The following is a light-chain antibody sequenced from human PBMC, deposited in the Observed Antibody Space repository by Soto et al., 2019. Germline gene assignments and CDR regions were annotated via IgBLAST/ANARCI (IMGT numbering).Light chain of an antibody. Sequence: QSALTQPASVSGSPGQSITISCTGTISAVGGYNYVSWYQQYPGKAPKLMIYDFGTRPSGVSDRFSGSKSGNTASLTISGLRAEDEADYYCGSYTTSSNYVFGTGTKLTVL. J-gene: IGLJ1*01. CDR2: DFG. CDR1: ISAVGGYNY. V-gene: IGLV2-14*03. CDR3: GSYTTSSNYV.